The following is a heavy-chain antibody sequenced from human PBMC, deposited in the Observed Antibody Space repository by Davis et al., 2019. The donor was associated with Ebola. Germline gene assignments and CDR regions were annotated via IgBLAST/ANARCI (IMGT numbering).Heavy chain of an antibody. CDR2: ISSSGGRT. V-gene: IGHV3-64D*06. D-gene: IGHD3-3*01. CDR3: VRDFRTTLFGVVTFDAFGV. Sequence: PGGSLRLSCSASGFAFNDFGMNWVRQAPGKGLEYVSSISSSGGRTYYADSVKGRVTISRDNFRNTLYLQMISLRPDDTAVYFCVRDFRTTLFGVVTFDAFGVWGQGTMVTVSS. J-gene: IGHJ3*01. CDR1: GFAFNDFG.